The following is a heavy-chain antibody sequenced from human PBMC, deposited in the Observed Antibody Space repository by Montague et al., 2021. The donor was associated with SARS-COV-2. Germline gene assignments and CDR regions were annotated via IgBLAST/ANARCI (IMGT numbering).Heavy chain of an antibody. J-gene: IGHJ5*02. V-gene: IGHV4-34*01. CDR1: GGSFSGYY. CDR2: INHSGST. Sequence: SETLSLTCAVYGGSFSGYYWSWIRQPPGKGLEWIGGINHSGSTNYNPSLKSRVTISVDTSKNQFSLKLSSVTAADTAVYYCARGPRITMIVVVITDIWFDPWGQGTLVTVSS. CDR3: ARGPRITMIVVVITDIWFDP. D-gene: IGHD3-22*01.